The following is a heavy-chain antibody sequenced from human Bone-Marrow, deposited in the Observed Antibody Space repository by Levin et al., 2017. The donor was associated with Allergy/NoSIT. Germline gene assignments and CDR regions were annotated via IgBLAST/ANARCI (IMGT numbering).Heavy chain of an antibody. V-gene: IGHV3-23*01. CDR1: GFTFNKYG. D-gene: IGHD1-26*01. J-gene: IGHJ6*03. CDR2: IGGSGIDS. Sequence: SCTASGFTFNKYGLTWVRQAPGKGLEWVASIGGSGIDSNYADSVRGRFSIMRDTDKIFLQINRLRVEDTAIYYCAKDPMWDRYNFDMDVWGQGTSVIVSS. CDR3: AKDPMWDRYNFDMDV.